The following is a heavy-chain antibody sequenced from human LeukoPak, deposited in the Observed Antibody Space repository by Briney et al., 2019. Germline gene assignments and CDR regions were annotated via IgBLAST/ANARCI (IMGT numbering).Heavy chain of an antibody. CDR2: IYYSGST. Sequence: SETLSLTCTVSGGSVTSGNYYWSWIRQPPGKALEWIGYIYYSGSTNYNPSLKSRVTMSLDTSKNQFSLKLSSVTAADTALYYCARENRATAGLDAFAIWGQGTMVIVSS. CDR3: ARENRATAGLDAFAI. V-gene: IGHV4-61*01. CDR1: GGSVTSGNYY. D-gene: IGHD6-13*01. J-gene: IGHJ3*02.